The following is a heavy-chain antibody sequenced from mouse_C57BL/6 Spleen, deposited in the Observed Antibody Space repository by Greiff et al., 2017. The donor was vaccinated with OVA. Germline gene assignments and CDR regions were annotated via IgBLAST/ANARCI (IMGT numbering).Heavy chain of an antibody. CDR1: GFSLTSYG. J-gene: IGHJ3*01. Sequence: VQLVESGPGLVAPSQSLSITCTVSGFSLTSYGVDWVRQSPGKGLEWLGVIWDVGSTNYNSALKSRLSISKDNSKSKVFLKMNSLQTDDTAMYYCASRWFAYWGQGTLVTVSA. V-gene: IGHV2-6*01. CDR2: IWDVGST. CDR3: ASRWFAY.